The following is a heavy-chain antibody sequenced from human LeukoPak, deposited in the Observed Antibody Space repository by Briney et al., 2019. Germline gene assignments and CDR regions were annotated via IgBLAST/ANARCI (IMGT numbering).Heavy chain of an antibody. CDR1: GGPISSSSYY. V-gene: IGHV4-39*01. J-gene: IGHJ6*03. D-gene: IGHD3-10*01. CDR2: IYYSGST. CDR3: AGPRAGYYGAYYMDV. Sequence: SETLSLTCTVSGGPISSSSYYWGWIRQPPGKGLEWIGSIYYSGSTYYNPSLKSRVTISVDTSKNQFSLKLSSVTAADTAVYYCAGPRAGYYGAYYMDVWGKGTMVTVSS.